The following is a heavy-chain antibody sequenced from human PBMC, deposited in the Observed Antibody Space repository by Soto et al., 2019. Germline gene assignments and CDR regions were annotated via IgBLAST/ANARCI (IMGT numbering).Heavy chain of an antibody. D-gene: IGHD3-9*01. CDR3: ARVPFVGYFDWLDP. CDR2: MHHTQGT. V-gene: IGHV4-59*01. J-gene: IGHJ5*02. CDR1: GASISSYY. Sequence: SETLSLTCSVSGASISSYYLTWIRQPPGGGLEWIGYMHHTQGTNDNPSLRGRVHMSIDTSMNQFSLRLTSVTAADTAVYYCARVPFVGYFDWLDPWGHGTLVTVSS.